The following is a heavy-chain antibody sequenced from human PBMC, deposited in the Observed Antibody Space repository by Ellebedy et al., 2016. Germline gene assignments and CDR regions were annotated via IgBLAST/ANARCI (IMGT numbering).Heavy chain of an antibody. CDR3: ATDIRPLTRGWGY. D-gene: IGHD3-10*01. CDR2: IKEDGSFK. CDR1: GFTFSSYW. V-gene: IGHV3-7*01. J-gene: IGHJ4*02. Sequence: GGSLRLSCAASGFTFSSYWMYWVRQAPGKGLEWVASIKEDGSFKQYVDSVRGRFTISRDNAKNSVYLQMNVLRGEDRGIYYCATDIRPLTRGWGYWGQGTLVTVSS.